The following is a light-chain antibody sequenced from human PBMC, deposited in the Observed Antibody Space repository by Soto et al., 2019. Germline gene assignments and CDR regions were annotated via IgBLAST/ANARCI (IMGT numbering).Light chain of an antibody. CDR3: CSYAGSYTYV. CDR1: NSDVGGYNY. Sequence: QSVLTQPRSVSGSPGQSVTISCTGTNSDVGGYNYVSWYQHHPGKAPELMIYDVLKRPSGVPDRFSGSKSSNTASLTISGLQAEDEADYYCCSYAGSYTYVFGTGTKVTVL. CDR2: DVL. J-gene: IGLJ1*01. V-gene: IGLV2-11*01.